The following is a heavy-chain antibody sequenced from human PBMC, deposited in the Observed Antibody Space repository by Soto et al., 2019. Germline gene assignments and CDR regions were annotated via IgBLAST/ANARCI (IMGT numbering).Heavy chain of an antibody. V-gene: IGHV4-39*01. CDR2: MYYTGST. Sequence: NPSETLSLTCTVSGGSISSSSYYWGWVRQPPGKGLEWIGSMYYTGSTYYNPSLKSRVTISVDRSKNQFSLKLSSVTAADRAVYYCARGSVDTVDSSGFYEYWGQGTPVTVSS. CDR1: GGSISSSSYY. CDR3: ARGSVDTVDSSGFYEY. J-gene: IGHJ4*02. D-gene: IGHD3-22*01.